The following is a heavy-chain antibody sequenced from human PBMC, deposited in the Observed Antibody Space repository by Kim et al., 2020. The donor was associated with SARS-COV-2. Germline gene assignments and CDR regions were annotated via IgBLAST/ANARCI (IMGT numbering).Heavy chain of an antibody. D-gene: IGHD4-17*01. Sequence: ASVKVSCKASGYTFTSYAMHWVRQAPGQRLEWMGWINAGNGNTKYSQKFQGRVTITRDTSASTAYMELSSLRSEDTAVYYCAREGGDYGDNWFDPWGQGTLVTVSS. V-gene: IGHV1-3*01. CDR2: INAGNGNT. CDR1: GYTFTSYA. CDR3: AREGGDYGDNWFDP. J-gene: IGHJ5*02.